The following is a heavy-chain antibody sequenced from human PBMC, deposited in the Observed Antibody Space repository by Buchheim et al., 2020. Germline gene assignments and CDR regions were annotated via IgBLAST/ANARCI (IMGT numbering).Heavy chain of an antibody. Sequence: QVQLVESGGGVVQPGRSPRLSCAASGFTFSSYAMHWVRQAPGKGLEWVAVISYDGSNKYYADSVKGRFTISRDNSKNTLYLQMNSLRAEDTAVYYCARGALWFGESPMDVWGQGTT. CDR2: ISYDGSNK. D-gene: IGHD3-10*01. CDR3: ARGALWFGESPMDV. CDR1: GFTFSSYA. V-gene: IGHV3-30*04. J-gene: IGHJ6*02.